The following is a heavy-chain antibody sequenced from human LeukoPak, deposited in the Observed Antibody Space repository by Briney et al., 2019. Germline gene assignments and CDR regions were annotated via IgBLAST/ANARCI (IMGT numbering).Heavy chain of an antibody. J-gene: IGHJ2*01. CDR1: GGSFSGYY. V-gene: IGHV4-34*01. CDR3: ARRPRDYVWGSYRHWYFDL. CDR2: INHSGST. Sequence: SETLSLTCAVYGGSFSGYYWSWLRQPPGKGLEWIGEINHSGSTNYNPSLKSRVTISVDTSKNQFSLKLSSVTAADTGVYYCARRPRDYVWGSYRHWYFDLWGRGTLVTVSS. D-gene: IGHD3-16*02.